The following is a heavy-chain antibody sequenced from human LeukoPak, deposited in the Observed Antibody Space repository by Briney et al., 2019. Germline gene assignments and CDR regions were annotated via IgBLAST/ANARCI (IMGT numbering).Heavy chain of an antibody. CDR3: VRGGDTHYGLDY. CDR1: GFTFNRHW. Sequence: GGSLRLSCTVSGFTFNRHWMHWVRQAPGKGLEWVSHINAVGSRTAYADFVKGRFTISRDNAKNKVYLQMNSLRADDTALYYCVRGGDTHYGLDYWGQGALVTVSS. CDR2: INAVGSRT. V-gene: IGHV3-74*01. D-gene: IGHD3-10*01. J-gene: IGHJ4*02.